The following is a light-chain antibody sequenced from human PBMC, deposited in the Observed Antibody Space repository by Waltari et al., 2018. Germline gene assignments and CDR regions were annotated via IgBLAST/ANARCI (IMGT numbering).Light chain of an antibody. CDR2: GND. J-gene: IGLJ2*01. CDR1: SSIIGRDI. CDR3: AAWDDSLNGVI. V-gene: IGLV1-44*01. Sequence: SVLTHPPPASPPPGQGAPLSSPGGSSIIGRDISTWYQHFPGTAPNILLYGNDQRPSGVPDRFSGSKSGTSASLAISGLQSEDEADYYCAAWDDSLNGVIFGGGTKLSVL.